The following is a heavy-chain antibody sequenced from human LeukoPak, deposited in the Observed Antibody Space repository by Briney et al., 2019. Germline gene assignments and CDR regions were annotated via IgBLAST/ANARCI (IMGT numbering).Heavy chain of an antibody. J-gene: IGHJ4*02. CDR1: GFNFSTYC. CDR3: AREGRGDY. Sequence: QSGGSLRLSCAASGFNFSTYCMSWVRQAPGRGLEWVANINVDGSIKYYVDSVKGRFTISRDNAKNSLYLQMNSLRAEDTAVYYCAREGRGDYWGQGILVTVSS. V-gene: IGHV3-7*04. CDR2: INVDGSIK.